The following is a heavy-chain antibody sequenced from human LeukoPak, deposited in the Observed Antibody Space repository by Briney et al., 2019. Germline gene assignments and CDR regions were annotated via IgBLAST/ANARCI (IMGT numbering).Heavy chain of an antibody. J-gene: IGHJ4*02. CDR1: GGSISSYY. V-gene: IGHV4-59*01. D-gene: IGHD5-12*01. CDR2: IHYSGST. Sequence: SETLSLTCTVSGGSISSYYWSWIRQPPGKGLEWIGYIHYSGSTNYNPSLKSRVTISVDTSKNQFSLKLSSVTAADTAVYYCARLYSGYDFDYWGQGTLVTVSS. CDR3: ARLYSGYDFDY.